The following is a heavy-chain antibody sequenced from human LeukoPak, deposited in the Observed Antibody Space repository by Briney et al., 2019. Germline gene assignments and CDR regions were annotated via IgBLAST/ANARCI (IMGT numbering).Heavy chain of an antibody. V-gene: IGHV4-59*01. CDR2: IYYSGST. CDR1: GGSISSYC. D-gene: IGHD3-22*01. CDR3: AREMDRSSCYYYVV. Sequence: SETLSLTCTVSGGSISSYCWSWIRQPPGKGLEWIGYIYYSGSTNYNPSLKSRVTISVDTSKNQFFLKLSAVTAASTAVYYCAREMDRSSCYYYVVWGQGTLVTVSS. J-gene: IGHJ4*02.